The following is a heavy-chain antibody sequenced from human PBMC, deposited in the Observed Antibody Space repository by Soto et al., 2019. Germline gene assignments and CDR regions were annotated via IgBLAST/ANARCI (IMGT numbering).Heavy chain of an antibody. CDR2: IYYSGST. CDR1: GGSISSGDYY. V-gene: IGHV4-30-4*01. D-gene: IGHD2-15*01. J-gene: IGHJ6*02. CDR3: ARDLRYCSGGSCEDYYGMDV. Sequence: PSETLSLTCTVSGGSISSGDYYWSWIRQPPGKGLEWIGYIYYSGSTYYNPSLKSRVTISVDTSKNQFSLKLSSVTAADTAVYYCARDLRYCSGGSCEDYYGMDVWGQGTTVTVSS.